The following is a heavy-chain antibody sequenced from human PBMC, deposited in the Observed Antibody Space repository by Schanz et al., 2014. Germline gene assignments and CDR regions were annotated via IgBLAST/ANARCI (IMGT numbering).Heavy chain of an antibody. V-gene: IGHV3-23*01. D-gene: IGHD6-19*01. CDR3: AKLSSSGRLAGYFDY. J-gene: IGHJ4*02. Sequence: VQLLQFGGGLVKPGGSLRLSCAASGFTFSSYAMSWVRQAPGKGLEWVSGFIVDSGNTYYAGSVKGRFSISRDYSKNTLYLQMSSLRAEDTAIYYCAKLSSSGRLAGYFDYWGQGALVTVSS. CDR1: GFTFSSYA. CDR2: FIVDSGNT.